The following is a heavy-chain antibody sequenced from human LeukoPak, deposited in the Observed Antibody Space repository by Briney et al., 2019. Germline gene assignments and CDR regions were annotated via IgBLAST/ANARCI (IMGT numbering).Heavy chain of an antibody. J-gene: IGHJ4*02. V-gene: IGHV3-23*01. CDR2: ISGSASGGT. CDR3: AKVKTHWYFDN. CDR1: GFPFSTND. Sequence: GGSLRLSCAASGFPFSTNDMSWVRQAPGKGLEWVSAISGSASGGTTYEDSVKGRFTISRDNSKGTLYLHMNSLRAEETAVYYCAKVKTHWYFDNWGRGTLVTVSS. D-gene: IGHD1-1*01.